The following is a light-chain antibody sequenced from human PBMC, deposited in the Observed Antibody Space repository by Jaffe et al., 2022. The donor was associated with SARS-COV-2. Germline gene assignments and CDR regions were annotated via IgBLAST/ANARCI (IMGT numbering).Light chain of an antibody. CDR2: GND. CDR3: QSYDSSLSASV. CDR1: SSNIGAGYD. V-gene: IGLV1-40*01. J-gene: IGLJ3*02. Sequence: QSVLTQPPSVSGAPGQRVTISCTGSSSNIGAGYDVHWYQQLPGTAPKLIIFGNDRRPSGVPDRFSGSKSGTSASLTIKGLQAEDEADYYCQSYDSSLSASVFGGGTELTVL.